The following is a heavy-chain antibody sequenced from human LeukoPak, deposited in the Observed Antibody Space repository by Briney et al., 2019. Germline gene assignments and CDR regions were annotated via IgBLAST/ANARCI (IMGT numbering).Heavy chain of an antibody. V-gene: IGHV4-39*01. CDR2: IYYSGNT. J-gene: IGHJ4*02. D-gene: IGHD3/OR15-3a*01. CDR3: ARQTGSGLFILP. CDR1: GVSISSSNSY. Sequence: SETLSLTCTVSGVSISSSNSYWGWIRQPPGKGLEWIGSIYYSGNTYYNASLKCQVSISIDTSKNQFSLRLTSVTAADTAVYYCARQTGSGLFILPGGQGTLVTVSS.